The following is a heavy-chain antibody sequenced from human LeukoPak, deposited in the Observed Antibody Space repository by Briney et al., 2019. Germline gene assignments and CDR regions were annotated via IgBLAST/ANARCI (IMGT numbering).Heavy chain of an antibody. Sequence: GASVKVSCKASGYTFTSYDINWVRQATGQGLEWMGWMNPNSGDTGYAQKFQGRVTMTRNTSISTAYMELSSLRSEDTAVYYCAVYGSGSYFQLRYFDYWGQGTLVTVSS. V-gene: IGHV1-8*01. CDR3: AVYGSGSYFQLRYFDY. D-gene: IGHD3-10*01. J-gene: IGHJ4*02. CDR1: GYTFTSYD. CDR2: MNPNSGDT.